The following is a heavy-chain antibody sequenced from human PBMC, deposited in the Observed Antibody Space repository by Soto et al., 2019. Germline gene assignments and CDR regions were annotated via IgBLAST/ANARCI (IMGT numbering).Heavy chain of an antibody. V-gene: IGHV3-7*04. J-gene: IGHJ4*02. CDR3: AREFSPAEYFDS. CDR1: GFTFSSYW. Sequence: EVQLVESGGGLVQPGGSLRLSCEASGFTFSSYWMSWVRQAPGKGLEWVANIKQDGSEKYYVDSVKGRFTISRDNANNSLYLQMNSLRAEDTAVYYCAREFSPAEYFDSWGQGTLVTVSS. CDR2: IKQDGSEK.